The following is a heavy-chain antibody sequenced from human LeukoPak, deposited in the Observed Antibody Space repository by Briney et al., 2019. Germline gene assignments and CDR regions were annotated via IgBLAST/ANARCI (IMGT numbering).Heavy chain of an antibody. D-gene: IGHD6-19*01. Sequence: PGRSLRLSCAASGFTFIDYDMHWVRQVIGKGLGWVSAIGIRGDTHYSGSVKGRFTISRENAESSLYLQMNSLRAEDTAVYYCARGGIQVSGIDEFDYWGQGTLVTVSS. CDR3: ARGGIQVSGIDEFDY. V-gene: IGHV3-13*01. CDR2: IGIRGDT. J-gene: IGHJ4*02. CDR1: GFTFIDYD.